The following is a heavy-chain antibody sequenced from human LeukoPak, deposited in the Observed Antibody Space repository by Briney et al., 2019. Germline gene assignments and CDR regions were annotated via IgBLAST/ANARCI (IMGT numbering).Heavy chain of an antibody. D-gene: IGHD3-22*01. J-gene: IGHJ4*02. CDR2: ISGSGGST. Sequence: GGSLRLSCAASGFTFSSYAVSWVRQAPGKGLEWVSAISGSGGSTYYADSVKGRFTISRDNSKNTLYLQMNSLRAEDTAVYYCAKAGRRYYDSSGSITIDYWGQGTLVTVSS. CDR1: GFTFSSYA. V-gene: IGHV3-23*01. CDR3: AKAGRRYYDSSGSITIDY.